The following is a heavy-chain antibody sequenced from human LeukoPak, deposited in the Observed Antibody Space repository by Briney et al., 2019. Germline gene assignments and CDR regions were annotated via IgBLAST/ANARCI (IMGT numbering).Heavy chain of an antibody. J-gene: IGHJ4*02. D-gene: IGHD6-19*01. CDR2: ISGSGGST. CDR3: AKDLPRPQWLGYFDY. CDR1: GFTFSTYA. V-gene: IGHV3-23*01. Sequence: GGSLRLSCAASGFTFSTYAMRLVRQAPGKGLEWVSAISGSGGSTYYADSVKGRFTISRDNSKNTLYLQMNSLRAEDTAVYYCAKDLPRPQWLGYFDYWGQGTLVTVSS.